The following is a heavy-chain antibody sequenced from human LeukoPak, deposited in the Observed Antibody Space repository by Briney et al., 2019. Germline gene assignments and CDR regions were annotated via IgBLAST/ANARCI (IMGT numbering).Heavy chain of an antibody. CDR3: ARHVWGSYRYFDY. V-gene: IGHV4-39*01. CDR1: GGSLSSSSYY. Sequence: SETLSLTCTVSGGSLSSSSYYWGWIRQPPGKGLEWIGSIYYSGSTYYNPSLKSRVTISADTSKNQFSLKLSSVTAADTAVYYCARHVWGSYRYFDYWGQGTLVTVSS. D-gene: IGHD3-16*02. J-gene: IGHJ4*02. CDR2: IYYSGST.